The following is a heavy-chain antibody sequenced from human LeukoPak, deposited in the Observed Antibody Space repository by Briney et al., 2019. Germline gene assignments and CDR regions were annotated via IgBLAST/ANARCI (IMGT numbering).Heavy chain of an antibody. CDR3: AKVATETTVTIIALIDAFDI. V-gene: IGHV3-23*01. J-gene: IGHJ3*02. CDR1: GFTFSSYA. CDR2: TSGSGGST. D-gene: IGHD4-17*01. Sequence: QPGGSLRLSCAASGFTFSSYAMGWVRQAPGKGLEWVSATSGSGGSTDYADSVKDRFTISREKSKNTLYLQRNSLRAEDTAVYYCAKVATETTVTIIALIDAFDIWGQGTMVTVSS.